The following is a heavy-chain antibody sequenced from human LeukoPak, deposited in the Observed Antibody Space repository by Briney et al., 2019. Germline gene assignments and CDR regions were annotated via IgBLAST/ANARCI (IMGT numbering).Heavy chain of an antibody. CDR3: ARENYYGSGSYLGRAFDI. J-gene: IGHJ3*02. Sequence: PSETLSLTCTVSGGSISSSSYYWGWIRQPPGKGLEWIGSIYYSGSTYYNPSLKSRVTISVDTSKNQFSLKLSSVTAADTAVYYCARENYYGSGSYLGRAFDIWGQGTMVTVSS. V-gene: IGHV4-39*07. CDR1: GGSISSSSYY. D-gene: IGHD3-10*01. CDR2: IYYSGST.